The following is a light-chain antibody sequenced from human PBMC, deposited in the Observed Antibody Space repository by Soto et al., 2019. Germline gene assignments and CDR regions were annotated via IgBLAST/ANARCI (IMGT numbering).Light chain of an antibody. J-gene: IGKJ5*01. CDR1: QSVSSY. CDR3: QQRSNWPSIT. Sequence: EIVVTQTPATLSFSPGERATLSCRASQSVSSYLAWYQLKPGQAPRLLIYDASTRPTGIPARFSGSGSGTDFTLTISSLEPEDFAVYYCQQRSNWPSITFGQGTRLEIK. CDR2: DAS. V-gene: IGKV3-11*01.